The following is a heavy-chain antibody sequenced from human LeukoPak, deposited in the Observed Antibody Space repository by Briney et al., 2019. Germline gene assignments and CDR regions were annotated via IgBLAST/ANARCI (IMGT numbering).Heavy chain of an antibody. Sequence: PGGSLRLSRAASGFTFSSYAMSWVRQAPGKGLEWVSAISGSGGSTYYADSVKGRFTISRDNSKNTLYLQMNSLRAEDTAVYYCAKDPIAVAQAYYFDYRGQGTLVTVSS. D-gene: IGHD6-19*01. CDR2: ISGSGGST. V-gene: IGHV3-23*01. CDR1: GFTFSSYA. CDR3: AKDPIAVAQAYYFDY. J-gene: IGHJ4*02.